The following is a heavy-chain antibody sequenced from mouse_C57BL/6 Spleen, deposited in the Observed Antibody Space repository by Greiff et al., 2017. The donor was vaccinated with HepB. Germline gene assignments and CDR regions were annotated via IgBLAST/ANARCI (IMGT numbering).Heavy chain of an antibody. CDR1: GYTFTSYW. Sequence: QVQLQQSGAELVKPGASVKLSCKASGYTFTSYWMHWVKQRPGQGLEWIGMIHPNSGSTNYNEKFKSKATLTVDKSSSTAYMQLSSLTSEDSAVYYCARLIYYYYDGVDYWGQGTTLTVSS. CDR2: IHPNSGST. D-gene: IGHD2-4*01. V-gene: IGHV1-64*01. CDR3: ARLIYYYYDGVDY. J-gene: IGHJ2*01.